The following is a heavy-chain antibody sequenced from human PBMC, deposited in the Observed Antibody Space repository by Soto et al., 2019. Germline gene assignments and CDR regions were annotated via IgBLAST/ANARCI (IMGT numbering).Heavy chain of an antibody. CDR2: IYYSGST. D-gene: IGHD1-26*01. Sequence: PSETLSLTCAVSGGSISSGGYYWSWIRQHPGKGLEWIGYIYYSGSTYYNPSLKSRVTISVDTSKNQFSLKLSSVTAADTAVYYCARYYSGSYYGWFDPWGQGTLVTVSS. CDR3: ARYYSGSYYGWFDP. V-gene: IGHV4-31*11. CDR1: GGSISSGGYY. J-gene: IGHJ5*02.